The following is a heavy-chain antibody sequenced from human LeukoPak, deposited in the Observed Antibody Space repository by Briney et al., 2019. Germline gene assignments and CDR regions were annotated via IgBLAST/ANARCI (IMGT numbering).Heavy chain of an antibody. Sequence: ETLSLTRAASGIPLQTCCYHWGWIRPPPGEGLEWIGYKYYSGSTRYNSSLRSRLTISLDTSNNQFSLRLSSVTAADTAVYYCVRGRSYGFDFDSWGPGTLVIVSS. CDR2: KYYSGST. CDR1: GIPLQTCCYH. J-gene: IGHJ4*02. CDR3: VRGRSYGFDFDS. V-gene: IGHV4-61*01. D-gene: IGHD5-18*01.